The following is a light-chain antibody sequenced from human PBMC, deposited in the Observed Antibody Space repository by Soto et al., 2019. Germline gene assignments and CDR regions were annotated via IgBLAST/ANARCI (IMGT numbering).Light chain of an antibody. J-gene: IGKJ3*01. CDR3: QQDNMTPFT. CDR2: GSY. Sequence: DIQMTQSPSSLSASVGDRVTITCRASQTVSTNLHWYQRKPGKAPSLLIYGSYNLQTGVPSRFSGSGSETDFTLTISSLQPEDFGTYYCQQDNMTPFTFGPGTKVDIK. CDR1: QTVSTN. V-gene: IGKV1-39*01.